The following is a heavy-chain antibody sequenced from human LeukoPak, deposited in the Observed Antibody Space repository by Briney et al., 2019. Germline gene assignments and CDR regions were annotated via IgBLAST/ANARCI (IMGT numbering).Heavy chain of an antibody. CDR2: INPNSGGT. D-gene: IGHD6-19*01. J-gene: IGHJ4*02. Sequence: ASVKVSCKASGYTFTGYYMHWVRQAPGQGLEWMGWINPNSGGTNYAQKFQGRVTMTRDTSISTAYMELSRLRSDDTAVYYCARDRVAGPSFDYRGQGTLVTVSS. V-gene: IGHV1-2*02. CDR3: ARDRVAGPSFDY. CDR1: GYTFTGYY.